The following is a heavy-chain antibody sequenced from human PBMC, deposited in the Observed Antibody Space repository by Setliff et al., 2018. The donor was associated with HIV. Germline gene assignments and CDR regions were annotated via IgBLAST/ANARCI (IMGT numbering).Heavy chain of an antibody. Sequence: ASVKVSCKTSGYTFTNFAISWVRQAPGQGLEWMGWINGYNGNTNYAQNFQGRVTMTTDTTSSTAYMELRSLRSEDTAVYYCTRVGGGDYFDIFFDYWGQGTLVTVSS. CDR3: TRVGGGDYFDIFFDY. CDR1: GYTFTNFA. D-gene: IGHD3-22*01. CDR2: INGYNGNT. V-gene: IGHV1-18*01. J-gene: IGHJ4*02.